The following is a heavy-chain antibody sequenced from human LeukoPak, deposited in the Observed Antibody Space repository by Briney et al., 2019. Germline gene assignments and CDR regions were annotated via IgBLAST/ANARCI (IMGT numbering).Heavy chain of an antibody. CDR2: INPNSGGT. Sequence: GGSVKVSCKASGYTFTGYYMDWVRQAPGQGLEWMGWINPNSGGTNYAQKFQGRATTTGDTSISTAYMELSRLRSDDTAVYYCARSPQRIIAAAAEYFQHWGQGTLVTVSS. CDR1: GYTFTGYY. J-gene: IGHJ1*01. CDR3: ARSPQRIIAAAAEYFQH. D-gene: IGHD6-13*01. V-gene: IGHV1-2*02.